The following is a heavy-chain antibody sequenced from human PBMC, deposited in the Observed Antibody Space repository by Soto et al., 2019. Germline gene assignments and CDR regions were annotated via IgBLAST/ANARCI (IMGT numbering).Heavy chain of an antibody. Sequence: SETLSLTCTVSGGSISSYYWSWIRQPPGKGLEWIGYIYYSGSTNYNPSLKSRVTISVDTSKNQFSLKLSSVTAADTAVYYCARDHFVAGDNWFDPWGQGTLVTVSS. CDR1: GGSISSYY. J-gene: IGHJ5*02. CDR3: ARDHFVAGDNWFDP. CDR2: IYYSGST. V-gene: IGHV4-59*01.